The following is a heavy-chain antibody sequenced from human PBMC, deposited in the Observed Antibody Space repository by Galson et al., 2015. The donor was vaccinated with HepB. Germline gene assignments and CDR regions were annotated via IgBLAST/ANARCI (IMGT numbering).Heavy chain of an antibody. V-gene: IGHV3-33*08. Sequence: SLRLSCAASGFTFASSGMSWVRQAPGKGLEWLAVIQHVGSPIRYADSVKGRFTVSRDNSKNTLYLEMNNLRAEDTAVYYCARETSRIVFHAFDIWGQGTMVTVSS. CDR2: IQHVGSPI. CDR3: ARETSRIVFHAFDI. J-gene: IGHJ3*02. CDR1: GFTFASSG. D-gene: IGHD2-21*01.